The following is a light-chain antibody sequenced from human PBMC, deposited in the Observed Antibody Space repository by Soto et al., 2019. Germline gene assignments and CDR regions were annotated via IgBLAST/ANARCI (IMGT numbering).Light chain of an antibody. J-gene: IGLJ3*02. V-gene: IGLV1-40*01. CDR1: SSNIGAGYD. CDR3: QSYDSGLSGSQWV. Sequence: QSVLTQPPSVSGAPGQRVTISCTGSSSNIGAGYDVHWYQQLPGTAPKLLIYGNINRPSGVPDRFSGSKSDTSASLAITGLQAEDEADYYCQSYDSGLSGSQWVFGGGTQLTVL. CDR2: GNI.